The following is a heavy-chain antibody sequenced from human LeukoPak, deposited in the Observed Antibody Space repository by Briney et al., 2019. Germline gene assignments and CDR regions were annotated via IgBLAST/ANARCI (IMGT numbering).Heavy chain of an antibody. J-gene: IGHJ4*02. Sequence: SETLSLTCAVSGGSISSSNWWSWVRQPPGKGLEWIGEINHSGGTNYNPSLKSRVTISVDTSKNQFSLKLSSVTAADTAVYYCATCGYSYGSPFDYWGQGTLVTVSS. CDR1: GGSISSSNW. V-gene: IGHV4-4*02. CDR2: INHSGGT. CDR3: ATCGYSYGSPFDY. D-gene: IGHD5-18*01.